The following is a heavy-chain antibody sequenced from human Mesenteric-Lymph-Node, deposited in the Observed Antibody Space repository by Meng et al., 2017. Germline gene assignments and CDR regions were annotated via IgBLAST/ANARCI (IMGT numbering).Heavy chain of an antibody. J-gene: IGHJ3*02. V-gene: IGHV5-51*01. CDR3: ARSRGRMLSFDI. D-gene: IGHD3-16*01. CDR2: IYPGDSDT. CDR1: GYTFASYW. Sequence: GESLKISCKGSGYTFASYWIGWVRQMPGKGLEWMGIIYPGDSDTRYSPSFQGQVTISADKSITTAYLQWSSLKSSDTAMYYCARSRGRMLSFDIWGQGTMVTVSS.